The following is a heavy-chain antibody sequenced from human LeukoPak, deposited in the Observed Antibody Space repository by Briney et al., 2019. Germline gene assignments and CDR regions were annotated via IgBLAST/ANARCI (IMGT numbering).Heavy chain of an antibody. CDR3: ARGVAGRYCSSTSCYTEYYYYYMDV. J-gene: IGHJ6*03. CDR1: GFTFSSYS. Sequence: GGSLRLSCAASGFTFSSYSMNWVRQAPGTGLEWVSSISSSSSYIYYADSVKGRFTISRDNAKNSLYLQMNSLRAEDTAVYYCARGVAGRYCSSTSCYTEYYYYYMDVWGKGTTVTVSS. V-gene: IGHV3-21*04. CDR2: ISSSSSYI. D-gene: IGHD2-2*02.